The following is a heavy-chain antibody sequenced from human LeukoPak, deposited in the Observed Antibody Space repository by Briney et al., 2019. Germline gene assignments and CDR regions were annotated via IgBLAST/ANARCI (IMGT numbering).Heavy chain of an antibody. CDR3: ASGEDYYGSGSYSGY. D-gene: IGHD3-10*01. CDR1: GFTFSRYS. V-gene: IGHV3-21*01. Sequence: GGSLRLSCAASGFTFSRYSMNWVRQAPGKGLEWVSSINKSGTYVYYADSVKGRFTISRDNAKNSLYLEMNSLRAEDTAVYYCASGEDYYGSGSYSGYWGQGTLVTVSS. J-gene: IGHJ4*02. CDR2: INKSGTYV.